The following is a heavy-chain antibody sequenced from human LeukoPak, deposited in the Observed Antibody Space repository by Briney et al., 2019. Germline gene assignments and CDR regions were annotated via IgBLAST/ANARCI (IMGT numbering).Heavy chain of an antibody. CDR2: IYSGGST. V-gene: IGHV3-53*01. CDR1: GFTVSSNY. J-gene: IGHJ4*02. CDR3: ARAYYYDSSGYPGFDY. D-gene: IGHD3-22*01. Sequence: GGSLRLSCAASGFTVSSNYMSWVRQAPGKGLEWVSVIYSGGSTYYADSVKGRFTISRDNSKNTLYLQMNSLRAEDTAVYYCARAYYYDSSGYPGFDYWGQGTLVTVPS.